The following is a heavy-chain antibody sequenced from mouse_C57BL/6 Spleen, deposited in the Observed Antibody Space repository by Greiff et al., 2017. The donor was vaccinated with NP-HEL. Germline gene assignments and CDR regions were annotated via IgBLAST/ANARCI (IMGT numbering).Heavy chain of an antibody. CDR3: ARGSYDYDGAYAMDY. Sequence: QVHVKQSGAELVRPGTSVKVSCKASGYAFTNYLIEWVKQRPGQGLEWIGVINPGSGGTNYNEKFKGKATLTADKSSSTAYMQLSSLTSEDSAVYFCARGSYDYDGAYAMDYWGQGTSVTVSS. CDR2: INPGSGGT. D-gene: IGHD2-4*01. J-gene: IGHJ4*01. CDR1: GYAFTNYL. V-gene: IGHV1-54*01.